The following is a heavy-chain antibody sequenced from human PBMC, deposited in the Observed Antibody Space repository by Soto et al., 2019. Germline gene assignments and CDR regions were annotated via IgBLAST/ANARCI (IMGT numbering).Heavy chain of an antibody. CDR3: ARQYCSGGSCYLGGMDV. V-gene: IGHV1-69*02. Sequence: QVQLVQSGAEVKKPGSSVKVSCKASGGTFSSYTISWVRQAPGQGLEWMGRIIPILGIANYAQKFQGRVTITADKSTSTAYMELSSLRSEDTAVYYCARQYCSGGSCYLGGMDVWGQATTVTVSS. D-gene: IGHD2-15*01. CDR2: IIPILGIA. J-gene: IGHJ6*02. CDR1: GGTFSSYT.